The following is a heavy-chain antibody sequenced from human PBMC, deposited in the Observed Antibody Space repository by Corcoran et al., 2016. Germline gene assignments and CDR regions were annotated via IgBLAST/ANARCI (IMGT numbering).Heavy chain of an antibody. CDR3: AGGGAARDYYGMDV. Sequence: EVQLVESGGGLVQPGGSLRLSCAASGFTFSSYWMSWVRQAPGKGLEWVANIKQDGSEKYYVDSVKGRFTISRDNAKNSLYLQMNSLRAEDTAVYYCAGGGAARDYYGMDVWGQGTTVTVSS. CDR2: IKQDGSEK. CDR1: GFTFSSYW. V-gene: IGHV3-7*01. D-gene: IGHD1-26*01. J-gene: IGHJ6*02.